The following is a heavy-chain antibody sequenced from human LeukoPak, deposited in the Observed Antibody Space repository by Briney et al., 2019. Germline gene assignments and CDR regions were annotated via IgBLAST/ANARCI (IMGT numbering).Heavy chain of an antibody. V-gene: IGHV3-23*01. D-gene: IGHD6-13*01. CDR1: GFTFRSYA. Sequence: GGSLRLSCAASGFTFRSYAVSWVRQAPGKGLEWVSLISDTGSNTYSADSVKGRFTISRDNSKYTLYLQMNSLRAEDTAVYYCSKHPKRYSTCWSDTGYWGQGTLVTAAS. CDR2: ISDTGSNT. CDR3: SKHPKRYSTCWSDTGY. J-gene: IGHJ4*02.